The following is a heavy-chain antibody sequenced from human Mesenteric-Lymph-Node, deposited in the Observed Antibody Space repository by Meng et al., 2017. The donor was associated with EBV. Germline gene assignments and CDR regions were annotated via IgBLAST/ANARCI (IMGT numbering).Heavy chain of an antibody. CDR1: GCTFTIYA. CDR2: VIPIFGTA. V-gene: IGHV1-69*06. CDR3: ARDSGAIAAAGNFDY. J-gene: IGHJ4*02. Sequence: QVPAVHAGAGVETAVASCEVASKASGCTFTIYAFRRVRQAPGQGLEWMGGVIPIFGTAKYAQKFQGRVTITADKSTTTAYMDLSNLRSEDTAVYYCARDSGAIAAAGNFDYWGQGTLVTVSS. D-gene: IGHD6-13*01.